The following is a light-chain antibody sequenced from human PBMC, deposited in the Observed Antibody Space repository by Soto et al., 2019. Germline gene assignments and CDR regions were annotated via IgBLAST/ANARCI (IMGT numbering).Light chain of an antibody. V-gene: IGKV3-15*01. CDR1: QSLNSN. Sequence: ETVMTQSPATLSVSPGERATLSCRASQSLNSNLAWYQQKPGQAPRLLISDASTRATGIPARFSGSGSGTEFTLTVSSLQSEDFAVYYCQQYIKWPITFGQGTRLEIK. CDR3: QQYIKWPIT. CDR2: DAS. J-gene: IGKJ5*01.